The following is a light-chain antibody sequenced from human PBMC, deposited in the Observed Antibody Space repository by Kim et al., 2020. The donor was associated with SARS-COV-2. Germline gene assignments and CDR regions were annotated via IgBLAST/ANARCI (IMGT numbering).Light chain of an antibody. J-gene: IGLJ2*01. CDR2: GKN. CDR3: NSRDSSGNHLGVV. Sequence: GQAVKITCQGDRLRSYNASWYQQKPGQAPVLVIYGKNNRPSGIPDRFSGSSSGNTASLTITGAQAEDEADYYCNSRDSSGNHLGVVFGGGTQLTVL. CDR1: RLRSYN. V-gene: IGLV3-19*01.